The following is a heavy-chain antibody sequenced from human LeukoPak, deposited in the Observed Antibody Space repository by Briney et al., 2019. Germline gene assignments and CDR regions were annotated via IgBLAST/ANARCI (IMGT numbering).Heavy chain of an antibody. J-gene: IGHJ3*02. CDR2: IIPIFGTA. V-gene: IGHV1-69*05. Sequence: SVKVSCKASGGTFSSYAISWVRQAPGQGLEWMGGIIPIFGTANYAQKFQGRVTITTDESTSTAYMELSSLRSEDTAVYYCARETTLYRAFDIWGQGTMVTVSS. CDR1: GGTFSSYA. CDR3: ARETTLYRAFDI. D-gene: IGHD3-16*01.